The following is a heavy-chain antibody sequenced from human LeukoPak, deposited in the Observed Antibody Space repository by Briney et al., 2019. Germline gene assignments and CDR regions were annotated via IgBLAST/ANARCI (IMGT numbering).Heavy chain of an antibody. D-gene: IGHD3-10*01. CDR1: GFTFSSYA. J-gene: IGHJ4*02. CDR3: AKGVGSGSYHLYRYYFDY. V-gene: IGHV3-23*01. CDR2: ISGSGGST. Sequence: GGTLRLSCAASGFTFSSYAMSWVRQAPGKGLEWVSAISGSGGSTYYADSVKGRFTISRDNSKNTLYLQMNSLRAEDTAVYYCAKGVGSGSYHLYRYYFDYWGQGTLVTVSS.